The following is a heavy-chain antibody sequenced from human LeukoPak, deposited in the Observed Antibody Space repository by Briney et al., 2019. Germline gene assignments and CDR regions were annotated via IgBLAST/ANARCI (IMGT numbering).Heavy chain of an antibody. V-gene: IGHV4-4*07. CDR1: GGSISGYF. CDR3: ARSGYNNWFDP. D-gene: IGHD5-24*01. Sequence: SETLSLTCTVSGGSISGYFWSWIRQPAGKGLEWIGRIYTSGSTYYNPSLKSRLTMSVDTDTSKNQFSLKLSSVTAADTAVYYCARSGYNNWFDPWGQGTLVTVSS. CDR2: IYTSGST. J-gene: IGHJ5*02.